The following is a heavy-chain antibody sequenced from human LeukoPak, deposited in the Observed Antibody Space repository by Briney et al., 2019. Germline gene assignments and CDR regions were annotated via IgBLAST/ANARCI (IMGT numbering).Heavy chain of an antibody. J-gene: IGHJ3*02. D-gene: IGHD2-21*01. CDR2: ISGSGYST. CDR3: AKHIVVVPDAFDI. CDR1: GFTFSSYA. Sequence: GGSLRLSCAASGFTFSSYAMSWVRQAPGKGLEWVSAISGSGYSTYYADSVKGRFTISRDNSKNMLYLQMNSLRAEDMAVYYCAKHIVVVPDAFDIWGQGTMVTVSS. V-gene: IGHV3-23*01.